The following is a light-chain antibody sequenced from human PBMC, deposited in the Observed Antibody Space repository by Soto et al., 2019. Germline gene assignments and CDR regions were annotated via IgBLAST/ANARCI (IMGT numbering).Light chain of an antibody. V-gene: IGKV1-5*01. CDR3: QQYDTYTWT. Sequence: DIQMTQSPSTLSASVGDRVTITCRASQSISTWLAWYQQKPGKAPKLLIYDASSLESGVPPRFSGSGSGTEFTLIISSLRPDDFATYYCQQYDTYTWTFGQGTKVEI. J-gene: IGKJ1*01. CDR2: DAS. CDR1: QSISTW.